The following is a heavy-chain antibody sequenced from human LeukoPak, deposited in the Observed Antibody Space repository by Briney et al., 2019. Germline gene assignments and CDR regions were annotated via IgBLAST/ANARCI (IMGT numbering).Heavy chain of an antibody. CDR2: ISPGGEIL. CDR1: GFTFSMHG. D-gene: IGHD6-19*01. Sequence: GGSLRLSCAASGFTFSMHGINWVRQAPGKGLEWVSAISPGGEILYYADSVKGRFTISRDNSKDTVSLQMHSLRAEDTATYYCARDPWYSSGWTVDYWGQGTLVTVSS. CDR3: ARDPWYSSGWTVDY. V-gene: IGHV3-23*01. J-gene: IGHJ4*02.